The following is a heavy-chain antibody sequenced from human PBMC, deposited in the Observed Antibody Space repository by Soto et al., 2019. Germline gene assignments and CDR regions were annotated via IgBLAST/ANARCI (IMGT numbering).Heavy chain of an antibody. V-gene: IGHV1-69*13. CDR3: ARVGCSSTSCRRIGWFDP. D-gene: IGHD2-2*01. CDR1: GGTFSSYA. CDR2: IIPIFGTA. J-gene: IGHJ5*02. Sequence: GASVKVSCTASGGTFSSYAISWVRQAPGQGLEWMGGIIPIFGTANYAQKFQGRVTITADESTSTAYMELSSLRSEDTAVYYCARVGCSSTSCRRIGWFDPWGQGTLVTVSS.